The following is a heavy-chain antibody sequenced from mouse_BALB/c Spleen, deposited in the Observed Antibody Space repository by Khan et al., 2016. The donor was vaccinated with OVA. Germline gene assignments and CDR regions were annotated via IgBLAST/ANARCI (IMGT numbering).Heavy chain of an antibody. CDR1: GYTFTTYW. V-gene: IGHV1-7*01. CDR3: ARRGVYGIFAY. D-gene: IGHD2-1*01. Sequence: QVQLQQSGAELAKPGASVKMSCKASGYTFTTYWIHWVKQRPGQGLDWIGYINPSTGYTEYNQKFKDKATLTADKSSSTAYMQLNSLTSEDSAVYYCARRGVYGIFAYWGQGTLVTVSA. J-gene: IGHJ3*01. CDR2: INPSTGYT.